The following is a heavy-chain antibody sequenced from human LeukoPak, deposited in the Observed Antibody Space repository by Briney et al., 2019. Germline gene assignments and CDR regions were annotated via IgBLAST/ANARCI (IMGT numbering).Heavy chain of an antibody. CDR2: INIDGSEQ. V-gene: IGHV3-7*01. CDR3: ARESDGGGFDP. J-gene: IGHJ5*02. CDR1: GFTFSNYW. Sequence: GGSLRLSCAASGFTFSNYWMSWVRQAPGKGLDWVANINIDGSEQYYVDSFKGRFTISRDNAKNTLYLQMNSLRAEDTAVYYCARESDGGGFDPWGQGTLVTVPS. D-gene: IGHD3-16*01.